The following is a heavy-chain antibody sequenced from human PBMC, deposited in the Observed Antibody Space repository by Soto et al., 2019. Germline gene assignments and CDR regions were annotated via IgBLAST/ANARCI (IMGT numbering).Heavy chain of an antibody. D-gene: IGHD4-17*01. CDR2: IYYSGST. CDR3: ARVYDYGEDY. Sequence: SETLSLTCTVSGGSISSYYWSWIRQPPGKGLEWIGYIYYSGSTKYNPSLKSRVTISVDTSKNQFSLKLSSVTAADTAVYYCARVYDYGEDYWGQGTLVTVSS. CDR1: GGSISSYY. J-gene: IGHJ4*02. V-gene: IGHV4-59*01.